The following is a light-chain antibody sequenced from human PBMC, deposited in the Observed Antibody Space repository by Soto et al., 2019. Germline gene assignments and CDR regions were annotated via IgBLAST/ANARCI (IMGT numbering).Light chain of an antibody. V-gene: IGKV1-27*01. Sequence: DIQMTQTPPSLSASVGDRVTITCRASQAISKYLAWYQQKPGKVPKLLIYAASTLQSGVPSRFSGSGSGTDFTLTISSLQPEDVATYYCQKYDSAPVFTFGPGTRVDVK. J-gene: IGKJ3*01. CDR1: QAISKY. CDR3: QKYDSAPVFT. CDR2: AAS.